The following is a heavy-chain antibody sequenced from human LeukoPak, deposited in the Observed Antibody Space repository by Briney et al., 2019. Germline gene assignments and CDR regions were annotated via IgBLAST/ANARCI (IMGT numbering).Heavy chain of an antibody. Sequence: ASVKVSCKASGYTFTGYYMHWVRQAPGQGLEWMGRINPNSGGTNYAQKFQGRVTMTRDTSISTAYMEPSRLRSDDTAVYYCTTPHYYYYGMDVWGQGTTVTVSS. CDR2: INPNSGGT. CDR1: GYTFTGYY. J-gene: IGHJ6*02. CDR3: TTPHYYYYGMDV. V-gene: IGHV1-2*06.